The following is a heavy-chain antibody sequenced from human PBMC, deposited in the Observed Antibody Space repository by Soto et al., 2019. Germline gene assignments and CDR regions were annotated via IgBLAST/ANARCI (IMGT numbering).Heavy chain of an antibody. D-gene: IGHD1-26*01. Sequence: LRLSCAASGFTFSSYEMNWVRQAPGKGLEWVSYISSSGSTIYYADSVKGRFTISRDNAKNSLYPQMNSLRAEDTAVYYCARGGSYYLRYYYGMDVWGQGTTVTVSS. CDR1: GFTFSSYE. CDR2: ISSSGSTI. J-gene: IGHJ6*02. V-gene: IGHV3-48*03. CDR3: ARGGSYYLRYYYGMDV.